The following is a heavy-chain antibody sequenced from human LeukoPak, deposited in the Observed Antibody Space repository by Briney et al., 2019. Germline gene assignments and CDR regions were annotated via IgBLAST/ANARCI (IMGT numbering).Heavy chain of an antibody. CDR2: INHSGST. V-gene: IGHV4-34*01. Sequence: PSETLSLTCAVYGGSFSGYYWSWIRQPPGKGLEWIGEINHSGSTNYNPSLKSRVTISVDTPKNQFSLKLSSVTAADTAVYYCASRRSGTRQRVDYWGQGTLVTVSS. CDR1: GGSFSGYY. J-gene: IGHJ4*02. D-gene: IGHD2-2*01. CDR3: ASRRSGTRQRVDY.